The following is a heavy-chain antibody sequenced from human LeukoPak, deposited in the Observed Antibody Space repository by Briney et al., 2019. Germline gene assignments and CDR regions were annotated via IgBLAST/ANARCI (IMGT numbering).Heavy chain of an antibody. D-gene: IGHD6-13*01. V-gene: IGHV3-30-3*01. J-gene: IGHJ3*02. CDR2: ISYDGSKK. CDR1: GFNFSSHA. CDR3: AKAIDRSSWYLGAFDI. Sequence: PGRSLRLSCAASGFNFSSHAMHWVRQAPGKGLEWVAVISYDGSKKYYVDSVKGRFTISRDNSKNTLYLQMNSLRAEDTAVYYCAKAIDRSSWYLGAFDIWGQGTMVTVSS.